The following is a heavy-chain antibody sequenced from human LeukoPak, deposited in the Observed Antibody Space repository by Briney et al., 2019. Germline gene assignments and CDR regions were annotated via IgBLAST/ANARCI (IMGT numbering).Heavy chain of an antibody. CDR3: ATGAPGSGSYSGMDY. CDR2: INPNSGGT. J-gene: IGHJ4*02. D-gene: IGHD1-26*01. V-gene: IGHV1-2*02. Sequence: ASVKVSCKASGYTFTGYYMHWVRQAPGQGLEWMGWINPNSGGTNYAQKFQGRVTMTRDTSISTAYMELSSLRSEDTAVYYCATGAPGSGSYSGMDYWGQGTLVTVSS. CDR1: GYTFTGYY.